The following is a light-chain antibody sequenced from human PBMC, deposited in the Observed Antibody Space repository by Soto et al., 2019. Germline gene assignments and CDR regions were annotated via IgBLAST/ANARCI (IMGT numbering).Light chain of an antibody. V-gene: IGKV1-17*03. CDR1: QGISNH. Sequence: DIQMTQSPSAMSASVGDRVTITCRASQGISNHLAWFQQKPGKVPKRLIDAASNLQGGVPSRFSGSGSGTEFTLTISSLQPEDFATYYCLQHQSYPFTFGQGTKLEIK. CDR3: LQHQSYPFT. J-gene: IGKJ2*01. CDR2: AAS.